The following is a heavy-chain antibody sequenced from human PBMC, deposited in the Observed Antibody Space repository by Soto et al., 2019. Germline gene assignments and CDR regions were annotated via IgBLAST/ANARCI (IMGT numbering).Heavy chain of an antibody. Sequence: SETLSLTCTVSGGSISSSSYYWGWIRQPPGKGLEWIGSISYSGSTYYTPSLKSRVTISVDTSKNQFSLKLSSVTAADTAVYYCASTYSSSWYFAYWGQGTLVTGSS. CDR3: ASTYSSSWYFAY. CDR2: ISYSGST. CDR1: GGSISSSSYY. D-gene: IGHD6-6*01. J-gene: IGHJ4*02. V-gene: IGHV4-39*01.